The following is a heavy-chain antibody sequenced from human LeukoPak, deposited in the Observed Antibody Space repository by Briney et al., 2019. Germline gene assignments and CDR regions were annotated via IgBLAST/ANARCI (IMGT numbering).Heavy chain of an antibody. CDR3: ARRTTGTGPFDY. V-gene: IGHV4-59*08. Sequence: AETLSLTCTVSGGSISSYYWSWIRQPPGKGLEWIAYIYYRGSTNYNPSLKSRVTISVDTSKNQFSLKLSSVTAADTAVYYCARRTTGTGPFDYWGQGTLVTVSS. CDR2: IYYRGST. D-gene: IGHD1-1*01. J-gene: IGHJ4*02. CDR1: GGSISSYY.